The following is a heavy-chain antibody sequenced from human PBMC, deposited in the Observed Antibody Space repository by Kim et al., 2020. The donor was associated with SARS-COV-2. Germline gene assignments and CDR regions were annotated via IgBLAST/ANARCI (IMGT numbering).Heavy chain of an antibody. V-gene: IGHV3-30*07. Sequence: ADSVKGRFTISRDNSKNTLYLQMNRLRAEDTAVYDCARESTYGDYGSGMDVWGQGTTVTVSS. D-gene: IGHD4-17*01. J-gene: IGHJ6*02. CDR3: ARESTYGDYGSGMDV.